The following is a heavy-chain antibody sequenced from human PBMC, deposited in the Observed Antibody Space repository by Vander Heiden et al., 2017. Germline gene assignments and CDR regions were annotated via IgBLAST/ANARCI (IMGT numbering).Heavy chain of an antibody. Sequence: QVQLVESGGGVVQPGRSLRLSCAASCFTFSSYAMNWVRQAPGKGLKCVAFISYDGSNKYYADSVKGRFNISRDNSKNTLYLQMSSLRAEDTAVYYCARGQHHYDFWSGPPCDPWGQGTLVTVSS. CDR1: CFTFSSYA. CDR2: ISYDGSNK. J-gene: IGHJ5*02. CDR3: ARGQHHYDFWSGPPCDP. V-gene: IGHV3-30-3*01. D-gene: IGHD3-3*01.